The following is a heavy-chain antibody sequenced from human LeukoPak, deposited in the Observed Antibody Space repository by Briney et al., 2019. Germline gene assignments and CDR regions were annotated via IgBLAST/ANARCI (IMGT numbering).Heavy chain of an antibody. Sequence: PGGSLRLXCAASGFTFNTYWMIWVRQAPGKGLEWVANIDQGGSTKYYVDSLKGRFTISRDNAKNSLYLQMNSLRAEDTAVYYCVRDKGGRSGAIYYDAFDVWGQGTMVTVSS. CDR3: VRDKGGRSGAIYYDAFDV. D-gene: IGHD1-26*01. V-gene: IGHV3-7*01. J-gene: IGHJ3*01. CDR1: GFTFNTYW. CDR2: IDQGGSTK.